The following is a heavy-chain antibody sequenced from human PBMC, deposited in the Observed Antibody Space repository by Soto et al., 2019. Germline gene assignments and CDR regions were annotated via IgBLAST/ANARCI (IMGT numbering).Heavy chain of an antibody. CDR2: SIPIFGTA. Sequence: ASVKVSCKASGDTFSNSVISWVRQAPGQGLEWMGGSIPIFGTANYAQKFQGRVTIIADESTSTAYMELTSLRSEDTAVYYCARAPILVGVTPYENYFDSWGQGTLVTVSS. CDR1: GDTFSNSV. CDR3: ARAPILVGVTPYENYFDS. D-gene: IGHD3-3*01. V-gene: IGHV1-69*13. J-gene: IGHJ4*02.